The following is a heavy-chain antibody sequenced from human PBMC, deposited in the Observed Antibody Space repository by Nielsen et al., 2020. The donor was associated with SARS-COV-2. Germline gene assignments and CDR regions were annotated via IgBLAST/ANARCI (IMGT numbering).Heavy chain of an antibody. CDR2: MNPNSGNT. J-gene: IGHJ5*02. V-gene: IGHV1-8*01. Sequence: ASVKVSCKASGYTFTSYDINWVRQATGQGLEWMGWMNPNSGNTGYAQKFQGRVTITADKSTSTAYMELSSLRSEDTAVYYCARAIIAAAGGWFDPWGQGTLVTVSS. CDR3: ARAIIAAAGGWFDP. CDR1: GYTFTSYD. D-gene: IGHD6-13*01.